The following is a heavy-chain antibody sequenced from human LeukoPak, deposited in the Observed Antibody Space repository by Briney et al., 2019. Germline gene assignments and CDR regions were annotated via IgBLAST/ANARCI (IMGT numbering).Heavy chain of an antibody. D-gene: IGHD2-15*01. Sequence: GGSLRLSCAASGFTFSSYAMHWVRQAPGKRLEWVAVISYDGSNKYYADSVKGRFTISRDNSKNTLYLQMNSLRVEDKAVYYCALAAAASSFDYWGQGTLLTVSS. V-gene: IGHV3-30*04. CDR3: ALAAAASSFDY. J-gene: IGHJ4*02. CDR2: ISYDGSNK. CDR1: GFTFSSYA.